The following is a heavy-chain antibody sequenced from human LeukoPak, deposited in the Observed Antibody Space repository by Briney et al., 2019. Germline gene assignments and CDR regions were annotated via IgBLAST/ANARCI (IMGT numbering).Heavy chain of an antibody. Sequence: PGGSLRLSCAASGFTFTSYAMSWVRQAPGKGLEWVSAISGSGGSTHYADSVKGRLTISRDKSKNTLYLQMNSLRVEDTAVYYCARVVPAADYWGQGTLVTVSS. D-gene: IGHD2-2*01. J-gene: IGHJ4*02. CDR1: GFTFTSYA. CDR2: ISGSGGST. CDR3: ARVVPAADY. V-gene: IGHV3-23*01.